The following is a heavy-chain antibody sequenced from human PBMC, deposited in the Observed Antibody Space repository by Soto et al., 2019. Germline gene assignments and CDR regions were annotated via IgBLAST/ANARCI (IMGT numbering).Heavy chain of an antibody. CDR1: GGTFSSYA. D-gene: IGHD3-22*01. CDR3: ASHYDSSGDYYRGLDY. V-gene: IGHV1-69*12. CDR2: IIPIFGTA. J-gene: IGHJ4*02. Sequence: QVQLVQSGAEVKKPGSSVKVSCKASGGTFSSYAISWVRQAPGQGLEWMGGIIPIFGTADYAQKFQGRVTITAEESTSTAYMELSSLRSEDTAVYYCASHYDSSGDYYRGLDYCGQGTLVTVSS.